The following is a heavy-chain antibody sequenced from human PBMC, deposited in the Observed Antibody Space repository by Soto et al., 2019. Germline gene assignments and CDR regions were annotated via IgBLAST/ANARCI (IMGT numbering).Heavy chain of an antibody. V-gene: IGHV1-18*04. CDR3: ARGTVTAGRWFGP. CDR1: ASTFTGYT. Sequence: QVHLVQSGTEVKEPGASVKVSCKASASTFTGYTINWVRQAPGQALEWMGWISTFNGNTKYAGNFEGRVTMTTNTSTTTAYMELTSLTFAGTAVYVCARGTVTAGRWFGPWGQGTLVSVSS. J-gene: IGHJ5*02. D-gene: IGHD2-21*02. CDR2: ISTFNGNT.